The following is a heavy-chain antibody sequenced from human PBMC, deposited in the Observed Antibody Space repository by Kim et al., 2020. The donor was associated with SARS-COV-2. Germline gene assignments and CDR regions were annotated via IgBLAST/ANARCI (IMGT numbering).Heavy chain of an antibody. J-gene: IGHJ4*02. V-gene: IGHV4-34*01. CDR1: GGSFSGYY. CDR3: AKVRGSSRGG. D-gene: IGHD6-13*01. CDR2: INHSGST. Sequence: SETLSLTCAVYGGSFSGYYWSWIRQPPGKGLEWIGEINHSGSTNYNPSLKSRVTISVDTSKNQFSLKLSSVTAADTAVYYCAKVRGSSRGGWGQGTLVTVSS.